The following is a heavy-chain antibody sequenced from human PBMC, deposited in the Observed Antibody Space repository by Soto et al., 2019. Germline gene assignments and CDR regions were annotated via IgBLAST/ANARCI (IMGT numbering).Heavy chain of an antibody. CDR1: GYTFTSYD. CDR3: ASVDTAMVPRDYYYYYGMDV. CDR2: MNPNSGNT. Sequence: GASVKVSCKASGYTFTSYDINWVRQATGQGPEWMGWMNPNSGNTGYAQKFQGRVTMTRNTSISTAYMELSSLRSEDTAVYYCASVDTAMVPRDYYYYYGMDVWGQGTTVTVSS. J-gene: IGHJ6*02. D-gene: IGHD5-18*01. V-gene: IGHV1-8*01.